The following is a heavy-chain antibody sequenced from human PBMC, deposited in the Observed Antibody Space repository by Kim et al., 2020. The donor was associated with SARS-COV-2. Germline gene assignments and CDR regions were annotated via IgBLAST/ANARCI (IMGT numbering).Heavy chain of an antibody. V-gene: IGHV4-59*01. CDR1: SDSISSYY. J-gene: IGHJ4*02. Sequence: SETLSLTCSVSSDSISSYYCSWIRQLPGKGLEWLVYISYSGSTDYNPSLKSRVTISWDTSKNQFSLDLTSVTNADTAVYYCSRSEGRGSWHQFDYWGPG. D-gene: IGHD6-19*01. CDR3: SRSEGRGSWHQFDY. CDR2: ISYSGST.